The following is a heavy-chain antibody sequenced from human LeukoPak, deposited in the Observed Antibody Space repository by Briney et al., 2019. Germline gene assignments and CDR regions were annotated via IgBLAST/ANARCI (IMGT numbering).Heavy chain of an antibody. Sequence: GGSLRLSCTASGFIFDTHTLTWVRQAPGKGLEWVSVISASGGNTYYADSVKGRFTISRDNSKNTLYLQMNSLRAEDTAVYYCAKENHGIVGATTLIDYWGQGTLVTVSS. CDR1: GFIFDTHT. V-gene: IGHV3-23*01. CDR3: AKENHGIVGATTLIDY. CDR2: ISASGGNT. J-gene: IGHJ4*02. D-gene: IGHD1-26*01.